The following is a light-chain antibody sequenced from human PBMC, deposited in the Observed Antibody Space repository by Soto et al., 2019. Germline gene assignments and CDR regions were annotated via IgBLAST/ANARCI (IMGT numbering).Light chain of an antibody. Sequence: QSVLTQPPSVSAAPGQKVTISCSGSSSNIGNNYVSWYQQLPGTAPKLLIYDTNRRPSGIPDRFSGSKSGTSATLGITGLQTWDEADYYCDTWDGSLSAEVFGGGTKLTVL. CDR3: DTWDGSLSAEV. CDR2: DTN. CDR1: SSNIGNNY. V-gene: IGLV1-51*01. J-gene: IGLJ2*01.